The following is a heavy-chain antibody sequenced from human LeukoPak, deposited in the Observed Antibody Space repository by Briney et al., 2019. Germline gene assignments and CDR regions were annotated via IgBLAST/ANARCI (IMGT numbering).Heavy chain of an antibody. V-gene: IGHV4-39*01. CDR1: GDSTSSDRYY. D-gene: IGHD1-26*01. CDR2: IYYSGST. CDR3: ARGRPYSGGYHLDY. J-gene: IGHJ4*02. Sequence: ETLSLTCIVSGDSTSSDRYYGGWVRQPPGKGLDWIGNIYYSGSTYYNPSLKSRVTMSVDTSKNQFFLKLNSVTAADTAVYYCARGRPYSGGYHLDYWGQGTLVTVSA.